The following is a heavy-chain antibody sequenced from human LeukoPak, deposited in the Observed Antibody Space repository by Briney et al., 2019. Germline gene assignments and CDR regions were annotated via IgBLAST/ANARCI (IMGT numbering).Heavy chain of an antibody. CDR1: GGSISSSSYY. Sequence: SETLSLTCTVSGGSISSSSYYWGWIRQPPGKGLEWIGRIYYSGSTYYNPSLKSRVTISVDTSKNQFSLKLSSVPAADTAVYYCASRVEMAKSVPDYYYYMDVWGKGTTVTVSS. CDR2: IYYSGST. J-gene: IGHJ6*03. CDR3: ASRVEMAKSVPDYYYYMDV. V-gene: IGHV4-39*07. D-gene: IGHD5-24*01.